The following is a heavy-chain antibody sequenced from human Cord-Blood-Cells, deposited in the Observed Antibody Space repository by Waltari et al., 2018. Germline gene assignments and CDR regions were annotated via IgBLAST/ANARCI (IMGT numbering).Heavy chain of an antibody. Sequence: QVQLVESGGGVVQPGRSLRLSCAASGFTFSSHAVHWVRQAPGKGLEWVAVISYDGSNKYYADSVKGRFTISRDNSKNTLYLQMNSLRAEDTAVYYCAREPYSSSWYSDYWGQGTLVTVSS. CDR3: AREPYSSSWYSDY. D-gene: IGHD6-13*01. J-gene: IGHJ4*02. CDR2: ISYDGSNK. CDR1: GFTFSSHA. V-gene: IGHV3-30-3*01.